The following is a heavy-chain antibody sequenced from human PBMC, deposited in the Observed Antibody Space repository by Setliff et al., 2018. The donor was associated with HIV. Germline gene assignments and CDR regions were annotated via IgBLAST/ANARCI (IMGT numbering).Heavy chain of an antibody. V-gene: IGHV6-1*01. CDR2: TYYRSKWFN. J-gene: IGHJ5*02. CDR1: GDNVSSNSAA. CDR3: ARSDVGWFDP. Sequence: SQTLSLTCAISGDNVSSNSAAWNWIRQSPSRGLEWLGRTYYRSKWFNEYAMSVKSRIIIYPDTSKNHFSLQLKSVTSDDTAVYFCARSDVGWFDPWGQGTLVTVSS.